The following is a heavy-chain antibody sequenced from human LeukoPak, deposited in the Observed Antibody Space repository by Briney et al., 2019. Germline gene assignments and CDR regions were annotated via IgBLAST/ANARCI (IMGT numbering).Heavy chain of an antibody. D-gene: IGHD1-26*01. V-gene: IGHV4-39*01. CDR3: ARHTRGGATYFDY. Sequence: SETLSLTCTVSGGSISSSSYYWGWIRQPPGKGLEWIGSIYYSGSTYYNPSLKSRVTISVDTSENQFSLKLSSVTAADTAVYYCARHTRGGATYFDYWGQGTLVTVSS. CDR2: IYYSGST. CDR1: GGSISSSSYY. J-gene: IGHJ4*02.